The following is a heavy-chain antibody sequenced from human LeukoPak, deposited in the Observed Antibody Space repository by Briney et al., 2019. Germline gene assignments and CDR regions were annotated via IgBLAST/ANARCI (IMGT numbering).Heavy chain of an antibody. CDR1: GHTFTGYY. CDR2: INPNSGGT. J-gene: IGHJ4*02. Sequence: ASVKVSCKASGHTFTGYYMHWVRQAPGQGLEWMGWINPNSGGTNYAQKFQGRVTMTRDTSISTAYMELSRLRSDDTAVYYCARGGPIYYYYDSSGYYSHWGQGTLVTVSS. D-gene: IGHD3-22*01. V-gene: IGHV1-2*02. CDR3: ARGGPIYYYYDSSGYYSH.